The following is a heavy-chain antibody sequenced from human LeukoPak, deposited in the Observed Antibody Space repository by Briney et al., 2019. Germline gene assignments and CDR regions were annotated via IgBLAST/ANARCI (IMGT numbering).Heavy chain of an antibody. V-gene: IGHV4-38-2*01. J-gene: IGHJ4*02. Sequence: SQTLSPTCAVSSYSLSNGYYWGWIRQPPGKGLEWIWSIYHSESSYYNPSLKSRVTISVDTSSNQFSLKLSSVTAADAAVYYCARRATEAWYFFDYWGQGTLVTVSS. CDR3: ARRATEAWYFFDY. D-gene: IGHD5-12*01. CDR1: SYSLSNGYY. CDR2: IYHSESS.